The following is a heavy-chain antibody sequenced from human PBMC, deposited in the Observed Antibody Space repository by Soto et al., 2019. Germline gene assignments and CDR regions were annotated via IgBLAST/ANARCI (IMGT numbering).Heavy chain of an antibody. CDR1: RYTLTELF. V-gene: IGHV1-24*01. Sequence: GASVKVSCKGSRYTLTELFIHWVRQAPGKRVEWMGCFDPEDGETIYAQKFQGRVTMTEDTSTDTAYMELSSLRSEDTAVYYCATDFRVGAVAGGIDAFDIWGQGTMVTVSS. J-gene: IGHJ3*02. CDR3: ATDFRVGAVAGGIDAFDI. CDR2: FDPEDGET. D-gene: IGHD6-19*01.